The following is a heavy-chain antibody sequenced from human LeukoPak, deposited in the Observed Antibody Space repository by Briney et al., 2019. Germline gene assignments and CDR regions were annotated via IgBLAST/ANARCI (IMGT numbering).Heavy chain of an antibody. V-gene: IGHV3-15*01. Sequence: VGCLRLSCEASGSTFSNTWMTWVRQAPGKGLEWVGRIKSKTDGGTADYAAPVKGRFIISRDDSTNRLYLQMHTLKTEDTAVYYCTTKRGYSYCVDYWGQGTLVTVSS. D-gene: IGHD5-18*01. J-gene: IGHJ4*02. CDR2: IKSKTDGGTA. CDR3: TTKRGYSYCVDY. CDR1: GSTFSNTW.